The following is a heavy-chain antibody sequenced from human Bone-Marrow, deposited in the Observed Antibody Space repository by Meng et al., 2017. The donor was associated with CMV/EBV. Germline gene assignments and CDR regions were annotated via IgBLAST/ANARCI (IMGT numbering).Heavy chain of an antibody. Sequence: GGSLRLSCAASGFTFSSYAMSWVRQAPGKGLEWVSAISGSGGSTYYADSVKGRFTISRDNSKNTLYLQMNSLRAEDTAVYYCAKDGWLRGYYYDSSGYYYHVDYWGQGTLVTVSS. CDR2: ISGSGGST. V-gene: IGHV3-23*01. J-gene: IGHJ4*02. CDR1: GFTFSSYA. CDR3: AKDGWLRGYYYDSSGYYYHVDY. D-gene: IGHD3-22*01.